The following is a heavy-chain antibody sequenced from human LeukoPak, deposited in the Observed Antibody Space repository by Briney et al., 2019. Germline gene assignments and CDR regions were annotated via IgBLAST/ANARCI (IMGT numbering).Heavy chain of an antibody. CDR2: IYTSGST. V-gene: IGHV4-4*07. Sequence: SETLSLTCTVSGGSISCYYWSWIRQPAGRGLEWIGRIYTSGSTNYNPSLKSRVTMSVDTSKNQFSLKLSSVTAADTAVYYCARGEWELLYGFDYWGQGTLVTVSS. D-gene: IGHD1-26*01. J-gene: IGHJ4*02. CDR3: ARGEWELLYGFDY. CDR1: GGSISCYY.